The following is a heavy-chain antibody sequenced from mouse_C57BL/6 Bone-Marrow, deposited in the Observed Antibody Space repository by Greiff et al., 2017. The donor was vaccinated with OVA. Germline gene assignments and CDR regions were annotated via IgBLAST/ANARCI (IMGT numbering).Heavy chain of an antibody. V-gene: IGHV5-9-1*02. D-gene: IGHD2-4*01. Sequence: EVKLVESGEGLVKPGGSLKLSCAASGFTFSSYAMSWVRQTPEKRLEWVAYISSGGDYIYYADTVKGRFTISRDNARNTLYLQMSSLKSEDTAMYYCTRSGKSNDYDRRTFAYWGQGTLVTVSA. CDR3: TRSGKSNDYDRRTFAY. CDR2: ISSGGDYI. CDR1: GFTFSSYA. J-gene: IGHJ3*01.